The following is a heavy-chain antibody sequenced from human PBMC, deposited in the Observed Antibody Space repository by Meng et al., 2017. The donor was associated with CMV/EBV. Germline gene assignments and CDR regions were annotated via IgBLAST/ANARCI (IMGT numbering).Heavy chain of an antibody. Sequence: GSLRLSCVIYGGSFNHYYWNWIRQPPGKGLEWIGEINQSGSTNYNPSLKSRVTMSVDTSKNQFSLKLSSVTAADTAVYYCAIGIAAGRFDPWGQGTLVTVSS. CDR1: GGSFNHYY. J-gene: IGHJ5*02. D-gene: IGHD6-13*01. CDR3: AIGIAAGRFDP. V-gene: IGHV4-34*01. CDR2: INQSGST.